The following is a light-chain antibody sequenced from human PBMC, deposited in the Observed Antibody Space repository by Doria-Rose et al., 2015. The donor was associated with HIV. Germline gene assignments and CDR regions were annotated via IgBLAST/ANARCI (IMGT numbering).Light chain of an antibody. CDR2: WAS. CDR1: QSLLYTSKNY. J-gene: IGKJ3*01. CDR3: QQYYDTPS. Sequence: DLQVTQSPESLDMSLGERATLNCKSNQSLLYTSKNYLAWYQQKPGQPPKLLIYWASTRQSGVTARFSGSGSGTDFTLTISSLEAEDVAVYYCQQYYDTPSFGPGTTVDIK. V-gene: IGKV4-1*01.